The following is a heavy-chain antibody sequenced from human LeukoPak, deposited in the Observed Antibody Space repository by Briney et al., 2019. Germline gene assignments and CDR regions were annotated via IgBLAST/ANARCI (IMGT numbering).Heavy chain of an antibody. J-gene: IGHJ3*02. D-gene: IGHD6-19*01. CDR3: ARGWEYSSGGDAFDI. CDR2: IYHSGST. CDR1: GGSISGGNW. V-gene: IGHV4-4*02. Sequence: PSGTLSLTCAVSGGSISGGNWWNWVRQPPGKGLEWIGEIYHSGSTNYNPSLKSRVTISVDKSKNQFSLKLSSVTAADTAVYYCARGWEYSSGGDAFDIWGQGTMVTVSS.